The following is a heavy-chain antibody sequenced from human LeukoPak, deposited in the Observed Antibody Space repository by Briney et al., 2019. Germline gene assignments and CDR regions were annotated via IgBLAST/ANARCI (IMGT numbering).Heavy chain of an antibody. CDR1: GFTFSTYW. CDR3: ASLRKRGGAFDL. Sequence: GSLRLSCAASGFTFSTYWMSWVRQAPGKGLEWIGSIYYSGSTYYNPSLKSRVTISVDTSKNQFSLRLRSVTAADTAVYYCASLRKRGGAFDLWGQGTVVTVSS. V-gene: IGHV4-39*07. CDR2: IYYSGST. J-gene: IGHJ3*01.